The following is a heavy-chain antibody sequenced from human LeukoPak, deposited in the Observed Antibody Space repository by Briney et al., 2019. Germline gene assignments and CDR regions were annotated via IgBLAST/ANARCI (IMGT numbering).Heavy chain of an antibody. D-gene: IGHD3-22*01. J-gene: IGHJ4*02. V-gene: IGHV3-48*03. CDR3: ARKTYSSGSLDY. CDR1: GFTFSSYE. Sequence: GGSLRLSCAASGFTFSSYEMSWVRQAPGKGLEWVSYISSSGSTIYYGDSVKGRFTISRDNSKNSLYLQMNSLRAEDTAVYYCARKTYSSGSLDYWGQGTLVTVSS. CDR2: ISSSGSTI.